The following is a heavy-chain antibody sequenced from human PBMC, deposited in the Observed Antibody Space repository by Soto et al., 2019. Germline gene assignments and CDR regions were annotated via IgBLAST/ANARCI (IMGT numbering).Heavy chain of an antibody. D-gene: IGHD6-6*01. V-gene: IGHV4-31*03. CDR1: GGSISSGGYY. Sequence: QVQLQESGPGLVKPSPTLSLTCSVSGGSISSGGYYWSWIRQHPGKGLEWIGYIYYTGSSYFNPSLKSRVTMSLDTSKNQFSLKLSSVTAADTAVYYCARGSSRSSRLLDYWGQGTLVTVSP. CDR2: IYYTGSS. J-gene: IGHJ4*02. CDR3: ARGSSRSSRLLDY.